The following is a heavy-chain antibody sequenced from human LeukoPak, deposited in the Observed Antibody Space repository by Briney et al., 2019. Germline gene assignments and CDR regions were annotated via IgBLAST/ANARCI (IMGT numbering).Heavy chain of an antibody. J-gene: IGHJ3*02. CDR2: IIPIFGTA. CDR3: ASEYGSGSYYNAAFDI. V-gene: IGHV1-69*06. Sequence: GASVKVSCKASGGTFSSYAISWVRQAPGQGLEWMGGIIPIFGTANYAQKFQGRVTITAGKSTSTAYMELSSLRSEDTAVYYCASEYGSGSYYNAAFDIWGQGTMVTVSS. CDR1: GGTFSSYA. D-gene: IGHD3-10*01.